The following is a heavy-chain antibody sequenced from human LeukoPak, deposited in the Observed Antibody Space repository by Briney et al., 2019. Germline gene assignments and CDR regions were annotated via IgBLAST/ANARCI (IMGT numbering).Heavy chain of an antibody. CDR3: ARGYCSGGSCYQLGY. D-gene: IGHD2-15*01. CDR2: IYHSGST. Sequence: KPSGTLSLTCAVSGGSISSSNWWSGVRQPPGEGLEWIGEIYHSGSTNYNPSLKSRVTISVDKSKDQFSLKLSSVTAADTAVYYCARGYCSGGSCYQLGYWGQGTLVTVSS. CDR1: GGSISSSNW. V-gene: IGHV4-4*02. J-gene: IGHJ4*02.